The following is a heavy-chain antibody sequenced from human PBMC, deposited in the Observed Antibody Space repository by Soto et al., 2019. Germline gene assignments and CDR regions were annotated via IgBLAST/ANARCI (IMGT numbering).Heavy chain of an antibody. CDR1: GFTFDNYG. CDR2: INWNGGST. J-gene: IGHJ4*02. D-gene: IGHD6-13*01. Sequence: GGSLRLSCAASGFTFDNYGMSWVRQAPGRGLEWVSGINWNGGSTDYADSVRGRFTISRDNAKNSLYLQMNSLRAEDTALYHCARYKDPNSSSGGSFDYWGQGTLVTVSS. CDR3: ARYKDPNSSSGGSFDY. V-gene: IGHV3-20*01.